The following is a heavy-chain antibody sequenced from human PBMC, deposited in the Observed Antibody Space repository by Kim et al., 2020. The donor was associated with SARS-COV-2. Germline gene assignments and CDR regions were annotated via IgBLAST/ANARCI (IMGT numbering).Heavy chain of an antibody. V-gene: IGHV1-69*01. Sequence: KFQGRVTITADESTSTAYMELSSLRSEDTAVYYCARKRGYCSSTSCPFDYWGQGTLVTVSS. D-gene: IGHD2-2*01. J-gene: IGHJ4*02. CDR3: ARKRGYCSSTSCPFDY.